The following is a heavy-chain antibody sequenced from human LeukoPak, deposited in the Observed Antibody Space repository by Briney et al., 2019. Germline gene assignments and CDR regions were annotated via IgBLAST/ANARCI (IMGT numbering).Heavy chain of an antibody. J-gene: IGHJ4*02. D-gene: IGHD3-22*01. CDR3: ARALTMIGHYDY. Sequence: PSETLSLTCTVSGGSISSSSYYWGWIRQPPGKGLEWIGSIYYSGSTYYNPSLKSRVTISVDTSKNQFSLKLSSVTAADTAVYYCARALTMIGHYDYWGQGTLVTVSS. CDR1: GGSISSSSYY. V-gene: IGHV4-39*07. CDR2: IYYSGST.